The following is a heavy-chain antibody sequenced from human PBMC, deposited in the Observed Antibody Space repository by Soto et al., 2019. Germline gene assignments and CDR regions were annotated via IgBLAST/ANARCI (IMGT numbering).Heavy chain of an antibody. CDR2: ISGSGGST. V-gene: IGHV3-23*01. J-gene: IGHJ4*02. Sequence: GGSLRLSCAASGFTFSSYAMSWVRQAPGKGLEWVSAISGSGGSTYYADSVKGRFTISRDNSKNTLYLQMNSLRAEDTAVYYCAKDGYSSGWRGSAFDYWCQGTLVTVSS. D-gene: IGHD6-19*01. CDR3: AKDGYSSGWRGSAFDY. CDR1: GFTFSSYA.